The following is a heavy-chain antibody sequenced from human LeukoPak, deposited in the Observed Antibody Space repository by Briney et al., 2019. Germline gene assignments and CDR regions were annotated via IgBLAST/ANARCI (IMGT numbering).Heavy chain of an antibody. Sequence: SETLPLTCAVYGGSFSGYYWTWIRQPPGKGLEWIGEIHYSGSATYNPSLKSRVTISVDTSKNQFSLKLSSVTAADTVVYYCARLFGVTRTSHLDCWGQGTLVTVSS. J-gene: IGHJ4*02. CDR3: ARLFGVTRTSHLDC. D-gene: IGHD2-2*01. CDR2: IHYSGSA. V-gene: IGHV4-34*01. CDR1: GGSFSGYY.